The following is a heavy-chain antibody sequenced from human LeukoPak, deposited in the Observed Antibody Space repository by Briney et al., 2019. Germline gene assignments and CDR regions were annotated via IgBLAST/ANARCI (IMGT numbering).Heavy chain of an antibody. CDR3: ARGTGVDY. Sequence: ASVKVSCKASGYTFTSYYMHWVRQAPGQGLEWMGWMNPNSGNTGYAQKFQGRVTITRNTSISTAYMELSSLRSEDTAVYYCARGTGVDYWGQGTLVTVSS. CDR2: MNPNSGNT. J-gene: IGHJ4*02. V-gene: IGHV1-8*03. CDR1: GYTFTSYY.